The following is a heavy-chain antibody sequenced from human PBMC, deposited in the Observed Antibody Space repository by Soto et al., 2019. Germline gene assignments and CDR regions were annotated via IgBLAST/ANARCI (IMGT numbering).Heavy chain of an antibody. Sequence: QVQLQESGPGLVKPSQTLSLTCTVSGGSISSGGYYWSWIRQHPGKGLEWIGYIYYSGSTYYNPSIKSRVTISVVTAKNQFSLKLSSVTAADTAVYYCARVFPRYKYFDYWGQGTLVTVSS. CDR3: ARVFPRYKYFDY. CDR1: GGSISSGGYY. CDR2: IYYSGST. V-gene: IGHV4-31*03. D-gene: IGHD1-20*01. J-gene: IGHJ4*02.